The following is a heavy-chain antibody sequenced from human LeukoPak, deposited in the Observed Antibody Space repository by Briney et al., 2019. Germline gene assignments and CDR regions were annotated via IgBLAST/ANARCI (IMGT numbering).Heavy chain of an antibody. CDR1: GYSLSSGYY. D-gene: IGHD3-22*01. CDR2: IYHSGST. Sequence: SETLSLTCTVSGYSLSSGYYWGWIRQPPGKGLEWIGSIYHSGSTYYNPSLKSRVTISVDTSKNQFSLKLSSVTAADTAVYYCARDFPHDSSGSWGQGTLVTVSS. CDR3: ARDFPHDSSGS. J-gene: IGHJ4*02. V-gene: IGHV4-38-2*02.